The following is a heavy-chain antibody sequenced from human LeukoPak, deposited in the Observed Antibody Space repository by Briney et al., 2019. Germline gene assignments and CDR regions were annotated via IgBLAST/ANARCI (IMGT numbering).Heavy chain of an antibody. CDR1: GDSISGYY. CDR3: ARLIYGSGSYYKSNWLDL. J-gene: IGHJ5*02. Sequence: PSETLSLTCTVSGDSISGYYWSWLRQPAGEELEWIGRISASGNTNYNPSLKSRVTMSVDMSNKQLSLKLSSVTAADTAVYYCARLIYGSGSYYKSNWLDLWGQGALVTVSS. V-gene: IGHV4-4*07. D-gene: IGHD3-10*01. CDR2: ISASGNT.